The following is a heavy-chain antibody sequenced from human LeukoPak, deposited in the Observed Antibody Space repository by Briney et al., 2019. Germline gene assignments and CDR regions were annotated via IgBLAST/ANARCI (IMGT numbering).Heavy chain of an antibody. V-gene: IGHV4-34*01. CDR2: INHSGST. Sequence: PSETLSLTCAVNGGSFSDYYWSWIRQPPGKGLEWIGEINHSGSTEYNPSLKSRVTISLDTSKNQFSLKLSSVTAADTAVYYCATELERPGSSWFDPWGQGTLVTVSS. J-gene: IGHJ5*02. CDR3: ATELERPGSSWFDP. D-gene: IGHD1-1*01. CDR1: GGSFSDYY.